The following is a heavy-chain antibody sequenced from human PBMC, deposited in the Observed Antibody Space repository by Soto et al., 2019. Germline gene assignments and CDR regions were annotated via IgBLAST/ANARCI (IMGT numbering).Heavy chain of an antibody. D-gene: IGHD3-3*01. V-gene: IGHV3-7*01. CDR1: GFTFSSYW. J-gene: IGHJ6*03. Sequence: EVQLVESGGGLVQPGGSLRLSCAASGFTFSSYWMSWVRQAPGKGLEWVANIKQDGSEKYYVDSVKGRFTISRDNAKNSLYLQMNSLRAEDTAVYYCARAGGYYDFWSVYYAHYYYYYMDVWGKGTTVTVSS. CDR3: ARAGGYYDFWSVYYAHYYYYYMDV. CDR2: IKQDGSEK.